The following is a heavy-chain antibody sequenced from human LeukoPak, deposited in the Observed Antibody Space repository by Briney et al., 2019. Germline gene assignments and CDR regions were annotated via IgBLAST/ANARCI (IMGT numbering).Heavy chain of an antibody. D-gene: IGHD5-12*01. V-gene: IGHV3-30*09. CDR2: ISSDGNSK. CDR3: VSPTADYPFLYYFDS. CDR1: GFSFSSYS. Sequence: GGSLRLSCAASGFSFSSYSIHWVRQAPGKGLEWVAVISSDGNSKNFALSVKGRFAISRDNSKNALFLQMNNLRSEDTALYYCVSPTADYPFLYYFDSWGQGTLVTVSS. J-gene: IGHJ4*02.